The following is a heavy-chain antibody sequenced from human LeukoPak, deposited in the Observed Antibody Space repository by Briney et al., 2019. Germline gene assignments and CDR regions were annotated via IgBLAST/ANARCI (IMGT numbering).Heavy chain of an antibody. V-gene: IGHV1-18*01. CDR3: ALIEGDDFLDN. CDR2: ISAYTGNT. D-gene: IGHD2-21*02. J-gene: IGHJ4*02. CDR1: VNIFPKFG. Sequence: GASVKVSCKSSVNIFPKFGVNWVRRAPGRGLEWMGWISAYTGNTFYATRVQDRVTMTTDTSTNTAYMELRSLRSDDTAFYYCALIEGDDFLDNWGQGTLSPSPQ.